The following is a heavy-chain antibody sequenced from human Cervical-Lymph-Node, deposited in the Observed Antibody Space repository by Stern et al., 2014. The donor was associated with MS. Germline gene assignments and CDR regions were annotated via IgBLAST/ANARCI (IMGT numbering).Heavy chain of an antibody. CDR2: INPSGGGT. CDR1: GFTFTSYD. J-gene: IGHJ4*02. D-gene: IGHD3-22*01. CDR3: ARDSYDSKLRFDF. Sequence: VQLVESGAEVRKPGASVKVSCKASGFTFTSYDIHWVRQAPGQGLECMGKINPSGGGTNYAQRFQDRVTVTRDTSTNTVYMELSSLRSEDTAVYYCARDSYDSKLRFDFWGQGTLVTVSS. V-gene: IGHV1-46*01.